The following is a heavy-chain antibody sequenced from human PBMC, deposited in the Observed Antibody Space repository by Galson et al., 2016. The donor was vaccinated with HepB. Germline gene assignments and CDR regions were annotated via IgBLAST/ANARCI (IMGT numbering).Heavy chain of an antibody. D-gene: IGHD1-26*01. CDR2: ISHDENDK. Sequence: SLRLSCAASGFTFSNYGMQWVRQAPGKGLEWVALISHDENDKYYAEAVKGRFTISRDVSKNTLYLEMDSLRVEDTAVYFCARDSDLKWELEHWGQGTVVTVSS. J-gene: IGHJ4*02. V-gene: IGHV3-30*03. CDR1: GFTFSNYG. CDR3: ARDSDLKWELEH.